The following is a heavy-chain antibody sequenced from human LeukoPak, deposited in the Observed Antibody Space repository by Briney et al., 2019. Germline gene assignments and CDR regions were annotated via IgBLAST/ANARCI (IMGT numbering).Heavy chain of an antibody. V-gene: IGHV4-59*08. D-gene: IGHD3-10*01. CDR1: GGSISSYY. CDR2: IYYSENT. Sequence: SETLSLTCTVSGGSISSYYWSWIRQPPGRGLEWIGYIYYSENTNYNPSLKSRVTISVDTSKNQFSLKLNSVTAADTAVYYCARTSGDYYYYYMDVWGKGTTVTVSS. J-gene: IGHJ6*03. CDR3: ARTSGDYYYYYMDV.